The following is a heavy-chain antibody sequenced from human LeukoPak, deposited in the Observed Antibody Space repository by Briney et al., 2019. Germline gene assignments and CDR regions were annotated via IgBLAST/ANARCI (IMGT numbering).Heavy chain of an antibody. D-gene: IGHD5-18*01. Sequence: GGSLRLSCAASGFTFSSYSMNWVRQAPGKGLEWVSSISSSSYIYYADSVKGRFTISRDNAKNSLYLQMNSLRAEDTAVYYCARWGNTAMVTYHYYYMDVWGKGTTVTVSS. CDR1: GFTFSSYS. CDR3: ARWGNTAMVTYHYYYMDV. J-gene: IGHJ6*03. CDR2: ISSSSYI. V-gene: IGHV3-21*01.